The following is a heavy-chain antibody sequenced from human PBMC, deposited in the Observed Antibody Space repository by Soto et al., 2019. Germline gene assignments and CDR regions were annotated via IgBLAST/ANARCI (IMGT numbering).Heavy chain of an antibody. D-gene: IGHD3-3*01. CDR3: AKDLTYYDFWSGYYNEYYYYYGMDV. V-gene: IGHV3-30*18. J-gene: IGHJ6*02. CDR2: ISYDGSNK. CDR1: GFTFSSYG. Sequence: LRLSCAASGFTFSSYGMHWVRQAPGKGLEWVAVISYDGSNKYYADSVKGRFTISRDNSKNTLYLQMNSLRAEDTAVYYCAKDLTYYDFWSGYYNEYYYYYGMDVWGQGTTVTVSS.